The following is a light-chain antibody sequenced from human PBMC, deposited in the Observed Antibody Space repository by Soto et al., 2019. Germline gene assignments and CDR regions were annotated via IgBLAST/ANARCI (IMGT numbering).Light chain of an antibody. CDR3: QQDGSSPRWT. CDR1: QSSSTY. CDR2: GAS. V-gene: IGKV3-20*01. Sequence: EIVLTQSPGTLSLSPGERATLSCRASQSSSTYLAWYQQKPGQTPRLLIYGASSRATGIPDRFSASGSGTDFTLTISRLEPEDFAVYYCQQDGSSPRWTFGQGTKVGIK. J-gene: IGKJ1*01.